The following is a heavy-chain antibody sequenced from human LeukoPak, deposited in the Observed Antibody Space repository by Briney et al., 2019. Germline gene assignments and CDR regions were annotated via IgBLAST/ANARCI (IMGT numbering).Heavy chain of an antibody. J-gene: IGHJ4*02. D-gene: IGHD2-2*01. Sequence: ASVKVSCKASGYTFTSYGISWVRQAPGQGLEWMGGISAYNGNTNYAQKLQGRVTMTTDTSTSTAYMELRSLRSDDTAVYYCAKRYCSSTSCRYYFDYWGQGTLVTVSS. CDR1: GYTFTSYG. V-gene: IGHV1-18*01. CDR2: ISAYNGNT. CDR3: AKRYCSSTSCRYYFDY.